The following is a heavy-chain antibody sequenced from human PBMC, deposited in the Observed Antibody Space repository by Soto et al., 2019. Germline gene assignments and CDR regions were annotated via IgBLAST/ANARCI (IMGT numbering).Heavy chain of an antibody. V-gene: IGHV4-34*01. J-gene: IGHJ3*02. Sequence: QVQLQQWGAGLLKPSETLSLTCAVYGGFVTSGSYYWSWIRQPPGKGLELIGEMSHSGGTHFNPSSKSRVTISVDTSKNQFTLKMRSGTAAGTVLYYGARVERGTATTVVDAFDIWGPGTMVTVSS. CDR3: ARVERGTATTVVDAFDI. CDR1: GGFVTSGSYY. CDR2: MSHSGGT. D-gene: IGHD1-1*01.